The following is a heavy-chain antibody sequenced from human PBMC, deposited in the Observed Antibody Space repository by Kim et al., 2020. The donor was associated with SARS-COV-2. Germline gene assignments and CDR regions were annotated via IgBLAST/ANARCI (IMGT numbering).Heavy chain of an antibody. CDR3: ARDGRIVLMVYATLYGMDV. CDR2: ISYDGSNK. V-gene: IGHV3-30*04. CDR1: GFTFSSYA. D-gene: IGHD2-8*01. J-gene: IGHJ6*02. Sequence: GGSLRLSCAASGFTFSSYAMHWVRQAPGKGLEWVAVISYDGSNKYYADSVKGRFTISRDNSKNTLYLQMNSLRAEDTAVYYCARDGRIVLMVYATLYGMDVWGQGTTVTVSS.